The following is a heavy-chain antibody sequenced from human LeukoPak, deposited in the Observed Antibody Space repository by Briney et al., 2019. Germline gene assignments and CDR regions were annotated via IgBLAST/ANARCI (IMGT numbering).Heavy chain of an antibody. J-gene: IGHJ5*02. CDR2: INQDGGEK. CDR1: GFSFSGYW. V-gene: IGHV3-7*01. D-gene: IGHD3-16*01. CDR3: ARNLAVNWFAP. Sequence: PGGSLRLSCAASGFSFSGYWMTWVRQAPGKGLEWVANINQDGGEKYYLDSVKGRFTISRDNAKNSLYLQMNSLRPEDTAVYYCARNLAVNWFAPWGQGTLVTVSS.